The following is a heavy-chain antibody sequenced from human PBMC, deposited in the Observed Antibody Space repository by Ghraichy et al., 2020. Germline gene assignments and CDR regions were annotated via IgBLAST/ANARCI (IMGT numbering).Heavy chain of an antibody. V-gene: IGHV4-38-2*02. CDR3: ARDRGYYTSDY. Sequence: TLSLTGAVSGYSISSGYYWGWIRQPPGKGLEWIGSIYHSGSTYYNPSLKSRVTISVDTSKNQISLKLSSVTAADTAVYYCARDRGYYTSDYWGQGTLVTVSS. CDR1: GYSISSGYY. J-gene: IGHJ4*02. D-gene: IGHD3-3*01. CDR2: IYHSGST.